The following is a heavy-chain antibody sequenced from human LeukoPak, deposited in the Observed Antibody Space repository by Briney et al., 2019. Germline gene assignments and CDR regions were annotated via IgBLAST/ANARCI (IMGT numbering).Heavy chain of an antibody. CDR3: ARRGYSYGTFDY. J-gene: IGHJ4*02. CDR2: IYYSGST. D-gene: IGHD5-18*01. CDR1: GGSISSSSYY. Sequence: SETLSLTCTVSGGSISSSSYYWGWIRQPPGKGLEWIGSIYYSGSTYYNPSLKSRFTISVDTSKNQFSLKLNSVTAGDTAVYYCARRGYSYGTFDYWGQGTLVTVSS. V-gene: IGHV4-39*01.